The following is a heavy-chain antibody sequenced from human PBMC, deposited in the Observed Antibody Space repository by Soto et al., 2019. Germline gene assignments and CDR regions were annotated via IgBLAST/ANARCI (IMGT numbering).Heavy chain of an antibody. CDR1: GFTFSSYG. V-gene: IGHV3-30*18. CDR2: ISYDGSNK. Sequence: QVQLVESGGGVVQPGRSLRLSCAASGFTFSSYGMHWVRQAPGKGLEWVAVISYDGSNKYYADSVKGRFTISRDNSKNTLYLQMNSLRAEDTAVYYCAKEGYSSSWYGIIHYYYYMDVWGKGTTVTVSS. CDR3: AKEGYSSSWYGIIHYYYYMDV. D-gene: IGHD6-13*01. J-gene: IGHJ6*03.